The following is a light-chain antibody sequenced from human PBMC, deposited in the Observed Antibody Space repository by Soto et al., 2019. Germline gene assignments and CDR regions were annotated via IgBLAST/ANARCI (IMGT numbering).Light chain of an antibody. Sequence: AIQMTQSPSSLSASVGDRVTITCRASQGIGSDLGWYQQKPGKAPKLLIYDASSLQSGVPSRFSGSGSGTDFTLTISSLQPEDFATYYCLQDYNYPYTFGQGTKLEIK. CDR1: QGIGSD. V-gene: IGKV1-6*01. CDR2: DAS. J-gene: IGKJ2*01. CDR3: LQDYNYPYT.